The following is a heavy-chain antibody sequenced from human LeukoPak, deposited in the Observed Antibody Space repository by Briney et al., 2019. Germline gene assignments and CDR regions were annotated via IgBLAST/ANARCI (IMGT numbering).Heavy chain of an antibody. CDR1: GHAFTGYY. CDR2: LNPNSGGT. CDR3: ARRWRAHYAYDY. V-gene: IGHV1-2*02. D-gene: IGHD4-17*01. J-gene: IGHJ4*02. Sequence: ASVKVSCKPSGHAFTGYYIHWVRQAPGQELEWMGWLNPNSGGTNYAQKFQGRVTMTRDTSISTAYMELSRLRSDDTAVYYCARRWRAHYAYDYWGQGTLVTVSS.